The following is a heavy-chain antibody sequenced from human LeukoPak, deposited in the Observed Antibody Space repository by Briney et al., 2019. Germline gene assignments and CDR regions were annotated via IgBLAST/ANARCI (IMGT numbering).Heavy chain of an antibody. V-gene: IGHV3-21*01. J-gene: IGHJ3*02. CDR1: GFTFSSYT. D-gene: IGHD6-6*01. CDR3: ASSSDAFEI. CDR2: IHESGGYI. Sequence: PGGSLRLSCAASGFTFSSYTMNWVRQAPGKGLEWVSSIHESGGYIYYADSVKGRFTISRDNAEKSLYLQMDSLRAEDTAVYYCASSSDAFEIWGQGTMATVSS.